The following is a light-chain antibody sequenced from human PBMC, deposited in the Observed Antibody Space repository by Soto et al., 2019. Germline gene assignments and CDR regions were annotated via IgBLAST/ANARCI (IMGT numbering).Light chain of an antibody. CDR1: QNIGMW. V-gene: IGKV1-5*01. CDR3: QQYQSDTWT. J-gene: IGKJ1*01. Sequence: DSQMTQSPSTLSASVGDRVTSTCLASQNIGMWQAWYQQKPGKAPKLLLYDVSTLERGVPSRFSGSGSATEFTLTISYLQPDDFATYYCQQYQSDTWTFGQGTKVDIK. CDR2: DVS.